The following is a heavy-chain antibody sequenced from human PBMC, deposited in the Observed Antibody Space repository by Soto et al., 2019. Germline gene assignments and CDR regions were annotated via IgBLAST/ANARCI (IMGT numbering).Heavy chain of an antibody. J-gene: IGHJ5*01. CDR2: INAGNGNT. D-gene: IGHD3-10*01. V-gene: IGHV1-3*01. CDR3: AGYGSTTFDS. CDR1: GYTFTSYA. Sequence: ASVKVSCKASGYTFTSYATHWVRQAPGQRLEWMGWINAGNGNTKYSQKFQGRVTITRDTSASTAYMELSSLRSEDTAVYFCAGYGSTTFDSWGQGTLVTVPS.